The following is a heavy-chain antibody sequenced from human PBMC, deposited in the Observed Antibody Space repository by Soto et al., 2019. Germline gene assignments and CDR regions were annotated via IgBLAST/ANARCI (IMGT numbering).Heavy chain of an antibody. J-gene: IGHJ6*02. CDR3: ATQSYSNSGAYYYYAMDV. V-gene: IGHV4-30-2*01. CDR1: GGSISSGGYS. Sequence: SETLSLTCADSGGSISSGGYSWSWIRQAPGKGLEWIGYIHQSGSTYYNPSLKSRVTISVDRSRNQFSLKLSSVTAADTAVYFCATQSYSNSGAYYYYAMDVWGQGTTVTVSS. CDR2: IHQSGST. D-gene: IGHD4-4*01.